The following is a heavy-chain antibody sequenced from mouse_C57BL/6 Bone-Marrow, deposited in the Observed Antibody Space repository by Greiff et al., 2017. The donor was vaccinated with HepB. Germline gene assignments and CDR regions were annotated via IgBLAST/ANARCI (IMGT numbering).Heavy chain of an antibody. J-gene: IGHJ4*01. D-gene: IGHD2-4*01. V-gene: IGHV5-17*01. CDR2: ISSGSSTI. CDR1: GFTFSDYG. Sequence: VQLKESGGGLVKPGGSLKLSCAASGFTFSDYGMHWVRQAPEKGLEWVAYISSGSSTIYYADTVKGRFTISRDNAKNTLFLQMTSLRSEDTAMYYCARAYRDYPYYYAMDYWGQGTSVTVSS. CDR3: ARAYRDYPYYYAMDY.